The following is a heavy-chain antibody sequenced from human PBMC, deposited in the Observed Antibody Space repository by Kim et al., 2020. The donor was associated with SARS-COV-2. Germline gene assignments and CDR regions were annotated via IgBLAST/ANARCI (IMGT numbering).Heavy chain of an antibody. V-gene: IGHV1-2*02. D-gene: IGHD3-22*01. CDR2: INPNSGGT. CDR3: AAQGERITMTGGYYYGMDV. CDR1: GYTFTGYY. Sequence: ASVKVSCKASGYTFTGYYMHWVRQAPGQGLEWMGWINPNSGGTNYAQKFQGRVTMTRDTSISTAYMELSRLRSDDTAVYYCAAQGERITMTGGYYYGMDVWGQGTTVTVSS. J-gene: IGHJ6*02.